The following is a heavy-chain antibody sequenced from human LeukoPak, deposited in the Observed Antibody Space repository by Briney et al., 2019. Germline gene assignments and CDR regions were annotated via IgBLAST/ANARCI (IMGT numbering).Heavy chain of an antibody. Sequence: GGSLRLSCAASGFTFSSYAMSWVRQAPGRGLEWVSAISGSGGSTYYADSVKGRFTISRDNSKNTLYLQMNSLRAEDTAVYYCAKVVNYDFWSGSLYDYWGQGTLVTVSS. D-gene: IGHD3-3*01. CDR3: AKVVNYDFWSGSLYDY. V-gene: IGHV3-23*01. CDR1: GFTFSSYA. J-gene: IGHJ4*02. CDR2: ISGSGGST.